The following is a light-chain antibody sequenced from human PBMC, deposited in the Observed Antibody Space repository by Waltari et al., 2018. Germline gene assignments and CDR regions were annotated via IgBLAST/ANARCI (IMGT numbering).Light chain of an antibody. J-gene: IGKJ1*01. CDR1: QGIDNF. CDR2: GAF. Sequence: QMTQSPSSLSASVGDRVTITCRASQGIDNFLAWYQQKPGKVPRLLIYGAFTVQSGAPSRFSGSRSGADFTLTITSLQPDDVATYYCQRYDSVPRTFGQGTKVEI. CDR3: QRYDSVPRT. V-gene: IGKV1-27*01.